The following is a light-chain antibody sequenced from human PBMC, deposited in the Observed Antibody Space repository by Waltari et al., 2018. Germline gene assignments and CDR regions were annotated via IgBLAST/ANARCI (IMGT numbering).Light chain of an antibody. CDR3: SSYTSSTTA. J-gene: IGLJ1*01. CDR1: SSDVGGYNY. Sequence: QSALTQPASVSGSPGQSLTIPCTGTSSDVGGYNYVSWYQQHPGKAPQLMISDVSNRPSGVSNRFSGSKSGNTASLTISGLQAEDEADYYCSSYTSSTTAFGTGTKVTVL. V-gene: IGLV2-14*03. CDR2: DVS.